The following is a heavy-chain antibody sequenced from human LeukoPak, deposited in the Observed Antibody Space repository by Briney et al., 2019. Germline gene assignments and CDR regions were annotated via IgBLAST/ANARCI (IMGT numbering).Heavy chain of an antibody. V-gene: IGHV4-39*01. CDR3: ARFRWDVRGGGRLYFQH. D-gene: IGHD3-16*01. Sequence: PSETLSLTCAVYGGSFSSYYWGWIRQPPGKGLEWIGSIYYSGSTYYNPSLKSRVTISVDASKNQFSLKLSSVTAADTAVYYCARFRWDVRGGGRLYFQHWGQGTLVTVSS. J-gene: IGHJ1*01. CDR1: GGSFSSYY. CDR2: IYYSGST.